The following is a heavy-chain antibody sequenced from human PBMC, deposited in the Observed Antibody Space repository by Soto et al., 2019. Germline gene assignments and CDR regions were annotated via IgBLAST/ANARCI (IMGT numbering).Heavy chain of an antibody. D-gene: IGHD5-18*01. Sequence: HPGGSLRLSCAASGFTFNDYGMHWVRQAPGKGLEWVSGISWNSGSIGYAESVKGRFSISRDNAKKSLYLQMNSLRAEDTALYYCAKDIALVSYFYYVMDVWGQGTMVTVSS. CDR3: AKDIALVSYFYYVMDV. CDR1: GFTFNDYG. CDR2: ISWNSGSI. J-gene: IGHJ6*02. V-gene: IGHV3-9*01.